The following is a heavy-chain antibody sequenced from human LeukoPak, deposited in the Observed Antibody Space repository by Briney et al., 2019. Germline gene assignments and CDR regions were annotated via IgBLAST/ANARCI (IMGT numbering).Heavy chain of an antibody. D-gene: IGHD2-2*01. CDR1: GGTLSNYG. Sequence: SVKVSCKASGGTLSNYGISWVRQAPGQGLEWMGRINPLLDITKYAERFQGRVTITADKSTSTAYLEVSSLRSKDTAVYYCATDGPAAMGADYLYGLDVWGQGTTVSVSS. V-gene: IGHV1-69*04. CDR2: INPLLDIT. CDR3: ATDGPAAMGADYLYGLDV. J-gene: IGHJ6*02.